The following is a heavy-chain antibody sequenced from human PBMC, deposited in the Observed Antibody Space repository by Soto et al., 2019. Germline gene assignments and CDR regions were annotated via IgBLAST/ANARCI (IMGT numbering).Heavy chain of an antibody. D-gene: IGHD2-2*01. V-gene: IGHV1-69*06. CDR2: IIPIFGTA. J-gene: IGHJ6*02. Sequence: QVQLVQSGAEVKKPGSSVKVSCKASGGTFSSYAISWVRQAPGQGLEWMGGIIPIFGTANYAQKFQGRVTMTRDTSISTAYMELSRLRSDDTAVYYCARVDIVVVPAGYYYGMDVWGQGTTVTVSS. CDR1: GGTFSSYA. CDR3: ARVDIVVVPAGYYYGMDV.